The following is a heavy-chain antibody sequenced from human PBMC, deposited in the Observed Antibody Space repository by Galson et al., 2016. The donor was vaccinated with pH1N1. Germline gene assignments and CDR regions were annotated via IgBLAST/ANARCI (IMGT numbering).Heavy chain of an antibody. J-gene: IGHJ4*02. D-gene: IGHD2-2*01. CDR1: GFTFSRYG. CDR2: IHRSGSDK. V-gene: IGHV3-33*01. CDR3: ARDIWREGYCSSISCSEFDY. Sequence: SLRLSCAASGFTFSRYGMHWVRQAPGKGLEWVAAIHRSGSDKYYSDSVKGRHIISKDSSKNILFLQMNSLRAEDTAVYYCARDIWREGYCSSISCSEFDYWGQGTLVTVSS.